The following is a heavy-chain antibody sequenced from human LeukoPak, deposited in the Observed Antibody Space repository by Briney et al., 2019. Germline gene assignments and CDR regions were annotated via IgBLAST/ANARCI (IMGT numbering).Heavy chain of an antibody. CDR3: ARHGSGSYYPTYYFDY. CDR1: GGSISSYY. D-gene: IGHD3-10*01. J-gene: IGHJ4*02. CDR2: IYYSGST. V-gene: IGHV4-59*08. Sequence: SETLSLTCTVSGGSISSYYWSWIRQPPGKGLEWIGYIYYSGSTNYNPSLKSRVTISVDTSKNQFSLKLSSVTAADTAVYYCARHGSGSYYPTYYFDYWGQGTLVTVSS.